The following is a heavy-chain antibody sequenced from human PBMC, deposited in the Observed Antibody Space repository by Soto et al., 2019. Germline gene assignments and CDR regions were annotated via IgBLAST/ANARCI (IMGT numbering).Heavy chain of an antibody. V-gene: IGHV3-9*01. Sequence: EVQLVEFGGGLVQPGRSLRLSCTASGFTFDDYAMHWVRQAPGKGLEWVSGISWNGGSIGYADSVKGRFTISRDNSKNTLYLQMSSLRAEDTAVYYCAKVDGFLWFELDSWGQGTLVTVSS. J-gene: IGHJ4*02. CDR3: AKVDGFLWFELDS. CDR1: GFTFDDYA. CDR2: ISWNGGSI. D-gene: IGHD3-10*01.